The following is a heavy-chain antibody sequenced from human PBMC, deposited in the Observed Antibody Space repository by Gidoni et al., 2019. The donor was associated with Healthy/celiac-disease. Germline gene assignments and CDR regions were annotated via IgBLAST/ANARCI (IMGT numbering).Heavy chain of an antibody. CDR3: AKDRGVLLWFGEFDY. Sequence: EVQLVESGGGLVQPGRSLRLSCAASGFTFDDYAMHWVRQAPGKGLEWVSGISWNSGSIGYADSVKGRFTISRDNAKNSLYLQMNSLRAEDTALYYCAKDRGVLLWFGEFDYWGQGTLVTVSS. D-gene: IGHD3-10*01. CDR1: GFTFDDYA. V-gene: IGHV3-9*01. J-gene: IGHJ4*02. CDR2: ISWNSGSI.